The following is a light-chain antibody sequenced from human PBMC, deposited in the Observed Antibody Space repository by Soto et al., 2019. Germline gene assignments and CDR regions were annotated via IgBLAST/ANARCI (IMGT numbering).Light chain of an antibody. CDR2: GAS. CDR3: QQYNNGPPWT. J-gene: IGKJ1*01. CDR1: QSISSY. Sequence: EIVLTQSPATLSLSPGERATLSCRASQSISSYLAWYQQKPGQAPRLLIYGASTRATGIPARFSGSGSGTEFTLTISSLQSEDFAVYYCQQYNNGPPWTFGQGTKVDIK. V-gene: IGKV3-15*01.